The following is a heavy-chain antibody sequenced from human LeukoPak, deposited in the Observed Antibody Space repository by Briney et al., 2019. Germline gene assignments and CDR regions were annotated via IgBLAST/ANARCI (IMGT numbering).Heavy chain of an antibody. CDR2: IYYSGST. CDR1: GGSIGSYY. CDR3: ARHTLVAASSFDY. Sequence: SETLSLTCTVSGGSIGSYYWSWIRQPPGKGLEWIGYIYYSGSTNYNPSLKSRVTISSDTSKNQFSMNLISVTAADTAVYYCARHTLVAASSFDYWGQGTLVTVSS. J-gene: IGHJ4*02. V-gene: IGHV4-59*01. D-gene: IGHD2-15*01.